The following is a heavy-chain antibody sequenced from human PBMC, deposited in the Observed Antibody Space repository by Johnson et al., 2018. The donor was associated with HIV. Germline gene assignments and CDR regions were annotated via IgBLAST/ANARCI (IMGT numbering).Heavy chain of an antibody. V-gene: IGHV3-30*03. J-gene: IGHJ3*02. CDR3: TRRIAAAGISVAAFDI. CDR1: GFTFSNYG. Sequence: QVQLLESGGGVVQPGRSLRLSCAASGFTFSNYGMHWVRQAPGKGLEWVAVISYDGSNKYYADSVKGRFTISRDNSNNTLYLQMNSLIAEDTAVYYCTRRIAAAGISVAAFDIWGQGTMVTVSS. D-gene: IGHD6-13*01. CDR2: ISYDGSNK.